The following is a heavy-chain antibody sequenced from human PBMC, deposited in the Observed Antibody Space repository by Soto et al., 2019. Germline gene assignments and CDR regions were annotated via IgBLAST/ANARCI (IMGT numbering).Heavy chain of an antibody. J-gene: IGHJ6*02. D-gene: IGHD2-2*01. Sequence: ASVKVSCKASGHSIASHYMHWVRQAPGQGLEWMGTIDPTGGRTNYAQKFQGRVTITADESTSTAYMELSSLRSEDTAVYYCAIYDIVLVPAAYYYYGMDVWGQ. CDR1: GHSIASHY. V-gene: IGHV1-46*01. CDR2: IDPTGGRT. CDR3: AIYDIVLVPAAYYYYGMDV.